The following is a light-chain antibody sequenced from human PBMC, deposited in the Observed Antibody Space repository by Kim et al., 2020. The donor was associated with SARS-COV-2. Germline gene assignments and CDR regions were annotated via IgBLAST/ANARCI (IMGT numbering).Light chain of an antibody. J-gene: IGKJ2*01. CDR1: QSIRTY. V-gene: IGKV1-39*01. CDR2: AAS. Sequence: SASAEDRVTITCRASQSIRTYLNWYQQKPGKAPKSLIYAASSLQGGVSSRFSGSGSGTDFTLTISSLQPEDFATYYCQQSYNPPYTFGQGTKLEI. CDR3: QQSYNPPYT.